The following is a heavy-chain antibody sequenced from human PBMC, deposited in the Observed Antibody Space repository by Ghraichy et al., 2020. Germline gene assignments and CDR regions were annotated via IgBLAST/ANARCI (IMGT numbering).Heavy chain of an antibody. D-gene: IGHD3-16*02. V-gene: IGHV4-61*01. CDR1: GGSVSSGSYY. J-gene: IGHJ4*02. CDR3: AAGHYDYVWGSYRKTKFDY. Sequence: SETLSLTCTVSGGSVSSGSYYWSWIRQPPGKGLEWIGYIYYSGSTNYNPSLKSRVTISVDTSKNQFSLKLSSVTAADTAVYYCAAGHYDYVWGSYRKTKFDYWGQGTLVTVSS. CDR2: IYYSGST.